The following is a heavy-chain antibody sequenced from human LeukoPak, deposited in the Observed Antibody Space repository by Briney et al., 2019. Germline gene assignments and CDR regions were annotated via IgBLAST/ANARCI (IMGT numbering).Heavy chain of an antibody. J-gene: IGHJ6*04. V-gene: IGHV4-61*01. D-gene: IGHD2-2*01. CDR3: AMRGYCSSTSCSDYGRMDV. CDR1: GGSVSSGSYY. Sequence: SETLSLTCTVSGGSVSSGSYYWSWIRQPPGKGLEWNGYIYYSGSTNYNPSLKSRVTISVDTSKNQFSLKLSSVTAADTAVYYCAMRGYCSSTSCSDYGRMDVWGKGTTVTVSS. CDR2: IYYSGST.